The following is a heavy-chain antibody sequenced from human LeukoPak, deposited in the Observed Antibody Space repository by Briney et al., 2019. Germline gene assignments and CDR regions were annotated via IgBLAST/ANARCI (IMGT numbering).Heavy chain of an antibody. Sequence: AVKVSCKTSGGTFDKYIISGVRQAPGQGLEWVGTIILILDIANYAQKFQGRVAITADTSTSTAYMGLTNLGSEDTAVYFWAREPEGLTTESHWGQGTLVTVSS. CDR2: IILILDIA. V-gene: IGHV1-69*04. D-gene: IGHD1-14*01. CDR3: AREPEGLTTESH. CDR1: GGTFDKYI. J-gene: IGHJ4*02.